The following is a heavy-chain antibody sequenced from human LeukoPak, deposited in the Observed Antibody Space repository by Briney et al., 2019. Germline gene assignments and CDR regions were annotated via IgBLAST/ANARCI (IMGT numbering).Heavy chain of an antibody. J-gene: IGHJ5*02. CDR2: IYYSGST. CDR3: ARSGSGWYANWFDP. D-gene: IGHD6-19*01. Sequence: SETLSLTCTVSGGSISSYYWSWIRQPPGKGLEWIGYIYYSGSTNYNPSLKSRVTISVDTSKNQFSLKLSSVTAADTAAYYCARSGSGWYANWFDPWGQGTLVTVSS. V-gene: IGHV4-59*08. CDR1: GGSISSYY.